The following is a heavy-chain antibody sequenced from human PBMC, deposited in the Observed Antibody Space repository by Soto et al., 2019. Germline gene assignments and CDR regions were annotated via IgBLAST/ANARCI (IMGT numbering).Heavy chain of an antibody. V-gene: IGHV3-23*01. Sequence: EAQLLESGGGLVQPGGSLRLSCAASGFTFSSYAMSWVRQAPGKGLEWVSAISGRGGSTYYADSGKGRFTISRDNSKNTLYLQMNSLRAEYTAVYYCAKDLSGDYVWDYWGQGTLVTVSS. CDR2: ISGRGGST. J-gene: IGHJ4*02. CDR3: AKDLSGDYVWDY. CDR1: GFTFSSYA. D-gene: IGHD3-16*01.